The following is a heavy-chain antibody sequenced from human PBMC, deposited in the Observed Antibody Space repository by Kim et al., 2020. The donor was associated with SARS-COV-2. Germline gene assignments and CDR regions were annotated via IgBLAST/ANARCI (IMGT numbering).Heavy chain of an antibody. CDR1: GGSISNYY. CDR3: ARHRSSITIFGVVIINDMDV. V-gene: IGHV4-59*08. CDR2: IYYSGST. J-gene: IGHJ6*02. D-gene: IGHD3-3*01. Sequence: SETLSLTCTVSGGSISNYYWSWIRQPPGKGLEWIGYIYYSGSTNYNPSLKSRVTISVDTSKNQFSLKLSSVTAADTAVYHCARHRSSITIFGVVIINDMDVWGQGTTVTVS.